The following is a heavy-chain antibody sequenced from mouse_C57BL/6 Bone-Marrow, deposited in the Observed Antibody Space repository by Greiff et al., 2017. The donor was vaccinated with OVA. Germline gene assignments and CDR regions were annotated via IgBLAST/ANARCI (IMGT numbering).Heavy chain of an antibody. CDR1: GYSITSGYY. J-gene: IGHJ3*01. V-gene: IGHV3-6*01. Sequence: EVQLQQSGPVLVKPSQSLSLTCSVTGYSITSGYYWNWIRQFPGNKLEWMGYISYDGSNNYNPSLKNRISITRDTSKNQFFLKLNSVTTEDTATYYCARLFAYWGQGALVTVSA. CDR3: ARLFAY. CDR2: ISYDGSN.